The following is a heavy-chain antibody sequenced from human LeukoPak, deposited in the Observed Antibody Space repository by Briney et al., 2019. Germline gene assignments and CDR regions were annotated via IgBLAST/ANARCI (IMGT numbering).Heavy chain of an antibody. CDR1: GGSISSSSSC. Sequence: PSETLSLTCSVSGGSISSSSSCWGWVRQPPGKGLEWIGNIYYSGSTYYNPSLKSRVTISVDTSKNQFSLKLTTVTAADTAMYYCARHLPAASGYRIDALDIWGQGTMVTVSS. D-gene: IGHD3-22*01. J-gene: IGHJ3*02. CDR2: IYYSGST. CDR3: ARHLPAASGYRIDALDI. V-gene: IGHV4-39*01.